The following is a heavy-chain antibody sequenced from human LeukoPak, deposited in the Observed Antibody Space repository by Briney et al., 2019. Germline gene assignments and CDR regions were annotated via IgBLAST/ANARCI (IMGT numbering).Heavy chain of an antibody. V-gene: IGHV1-8*01. CDR1: GYPLTTYE. Sequence: ASVKVSCKTSGYPLTTYEINWVRQAAGQGLEWMGWVHPNSGNTAYAQKFQGRVTMTRDTSISTTYMELSGLRSDHTAVYFCARGPRNDPWGQGTLVTVSS. D-gene: IGHD1-14*01. CDR2: VHPNSGNT. CDR3: ARGPRNDP. J-gene: IGHJ5*02.